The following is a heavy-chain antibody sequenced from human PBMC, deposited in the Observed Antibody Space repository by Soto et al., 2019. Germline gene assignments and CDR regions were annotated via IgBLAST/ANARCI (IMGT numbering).Heavy chain of an antibody. V-gene: IGHV3-23*01. D-gene: IGHD3-3*01. Sequence: EVQLLESGGGLVQPGGSLRLSCAASGFTFSSYAMSWVRQAPGKGLEWVSAISGSGGSTYYADSVKGRFTISRDNSKNTLYLQMNSLRAEDTAVYYCAKTRYPELRFRGFGWFDPWGQGTLVTVSS. CDR2: ISGSGGST. CDR1: GFTFSSYA. CDR3: AKTRYPELRFRGFGWFDP. J-gene: IGHJ5*02.